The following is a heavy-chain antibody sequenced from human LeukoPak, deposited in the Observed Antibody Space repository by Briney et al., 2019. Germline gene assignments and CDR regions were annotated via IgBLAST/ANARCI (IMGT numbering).Heavy chain of an antibody. CDR1: GFTFSSYW. CDR2: INSDGSST. J-gene: IGHJ5*02. V-gene: IGHV3-74*01. CDR3: ARGGRGVVGATAWFDP. D-gene: IGHD1-26*01. Sequence: PGGSLRLSCAASGFTFSSYWMHWVRQAPGKGLVWVSRINSDGSSTSYADSVEGRFTISRDNAKNTLYLQMNSLRAEDTAVYYCARGGRGVVGATAWFDPWGQGTLVTVSS.